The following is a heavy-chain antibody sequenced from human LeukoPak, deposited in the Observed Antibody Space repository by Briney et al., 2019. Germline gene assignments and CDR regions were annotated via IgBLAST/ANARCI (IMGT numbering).Heavy chain of an antibody. Sequence: GASVKVSCKASGYTFTGYYMHWVRQAPGQGLEWMGWINPNSGGTNYAQKFRGRVTMTRDTSISTAYMELSRLRSDDTAVYYCARDRGSYYSLFDYWGQGTLVTVSS. D-gene: IGHD1-26*01. J-gene: IGHJ4*02. CDR1: GYTFTGYY. V-gene: IGHV1-2*02. CDR3: ARDRGSYYSLFDY. CDR2: INPNSGGT.